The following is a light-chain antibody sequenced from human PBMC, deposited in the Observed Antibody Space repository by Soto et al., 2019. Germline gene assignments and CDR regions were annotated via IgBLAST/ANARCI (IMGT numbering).Light chain of an antibody. Sequence: QSALAQPASVSGSLGQSITISCTGTSSDVGAYDYVSWYQQHPGKVPKLLIYEVSDRPPGVSDRFSGSKSANTASLTISRLQSEDEADYYCISYTAFNTRVFGTGTKLTVL. V-gene: IGLV2-14*01. CDR1: SSDVGAYDY. J-gene: IGLJ1*01. CDR3: ISYTAFNTRV. CDR2: EVS.